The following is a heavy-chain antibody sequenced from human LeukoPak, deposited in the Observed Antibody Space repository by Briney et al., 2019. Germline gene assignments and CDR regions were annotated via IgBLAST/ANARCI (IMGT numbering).Heavy chain of an antibody. CDR3: AKDRTDTSGSESGFDS. J-gene: IGHJ4*02. D-gene: IGHD3-3*01. CDR1: GFTFSSYS. V-gene: IGHV3-48*04. Sequence: GGSLRLSCAASGFTFSSYSMNWVRQAPGKGLEWVSYISSSSSTIYYADSVKGRFTISRDNAKNSLYLQMHSLRSEDMALYYCAKDRTDTSGSESGFDSWGQGTLVTVSS. CDR2: ISSSSSTI.